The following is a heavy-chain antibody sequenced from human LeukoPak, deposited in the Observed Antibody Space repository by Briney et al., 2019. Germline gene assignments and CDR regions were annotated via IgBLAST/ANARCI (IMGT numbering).Heavy chain of an antibody. CDR2: MNPKSGDT. CDR3: ARGRYMDV. J-gene: IGHJ6*03. Sequence: ASVKVSCKASGYIFIDYEINWVRQATGQGLELMGWMNPKSGDTGYEQKFHGRVTITRDSSISTVYMELSSLRSEDTALYYCARGRYMDVWGTGTTITVSS. CDR1: GYIFIDYE. V-gene: IGHV1-8*03.